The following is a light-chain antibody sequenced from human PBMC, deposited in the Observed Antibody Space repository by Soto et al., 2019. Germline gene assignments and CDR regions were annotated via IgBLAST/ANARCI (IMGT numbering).Light chain of an antibody. CDR2: DVS. CDR3: SSYTSSSTLL. CDR1: SSDVGGYNY. V-gene: IGLV2-14*01. J-gene: IGLJ1*01. Sequence: QSVLTQPASVSGSPGQSITISCTGTSSDVGGYNYVSWYQQHPGKAPKLMIYDVSNRPSGVSNRFSGSKSGNTASLTISGLQAEDEADYHCSSYTSSSTLLFGTGTKVTV.